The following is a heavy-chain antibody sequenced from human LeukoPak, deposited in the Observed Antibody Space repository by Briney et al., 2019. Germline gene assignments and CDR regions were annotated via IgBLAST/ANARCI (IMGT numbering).Heavy chain of an antibody. CDR2: IHNSEST. D-gene: IGHD5-18*01. CDR3: ARQVTFGYAYAYYLDY. Sequence: PSETLSLTCTVSGGSISTSYYYWGWIRQPPGKGLEWIGNIHNSESTYYNPSLKSRVTISVDTSKNQFSLKLSSVTAADTAVYYCARQVTFGYAYAYYLDYWGQGSLVTVSS. J-gene: IGHJ4*02. CDR1: GGSISTSYYY. V-gene: IGHV4-39*01.